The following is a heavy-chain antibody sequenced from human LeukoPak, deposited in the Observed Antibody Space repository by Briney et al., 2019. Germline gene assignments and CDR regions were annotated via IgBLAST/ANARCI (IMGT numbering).Heavy chain of an antibody. CDR2: FDPEDGEK. V-gene: IGHV1-24*01. CDR3: ATENCSSTSCYYWYFDL. D-gene: IGHD2-2*01. CDR1: GYTLTELS. J-gene: IGHJ2*01. Sequence: ASVKVSCKVSGYTLTELSMHWVRQAPGKGLEWMGGFDPEDGEKIYAQKFQGRVTMTEDTSTDTAYMELSSLRSEDTAVYYCATENCSSTSCYYWYFDLWGRGTLVTVSS.